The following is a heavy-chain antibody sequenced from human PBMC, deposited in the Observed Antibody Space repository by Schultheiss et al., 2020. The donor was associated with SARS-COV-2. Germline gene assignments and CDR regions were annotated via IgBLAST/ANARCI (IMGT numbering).Heavy chain of an antibody. J-gene: IGHJ6*02. CDR3: ARDAEVREATKYYYYGMDV. V-gene: IGHV4-59*01. CDR1: GGSISSYY. D-gene: IGHD3-10*01. Sequence: SETLSLTCTVSGGSISSYYWSWIRQPPGKGLEWIGYIYYSGSTYYNPSLKSRVTISVDTSKNQFSLKLSSVTAADTAVYYCARDAEVREATKYYYYGMDVWGQGTTVTVSS. CDR2: IYYSGST.